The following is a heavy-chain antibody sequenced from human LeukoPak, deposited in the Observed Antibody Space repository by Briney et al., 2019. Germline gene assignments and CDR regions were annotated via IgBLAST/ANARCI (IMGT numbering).Heavy chain of an antibody. V-gene: IGHV3-33*08. Sequence: QTGGSLRLSCAASGFTFSRFGMNWVRQAPGKGLEWVAVIWYDGSNKYYADSVKGRFTISRDNSKNTLYLQMNSLRAEDTAVYYCARDRDYAFDYWGQETLVTVSS. J-gene: IGHJ4*02. CDR2: IWYDGSNK. CDR1: GFTFSRFG. D-gene: IGHD4-17*01. CDR3: ARDRDYAFDY.